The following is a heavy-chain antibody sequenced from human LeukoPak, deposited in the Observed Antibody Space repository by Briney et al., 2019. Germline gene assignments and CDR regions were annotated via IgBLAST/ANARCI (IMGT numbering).Heavy chain of an antibody. Sequence: GASVKVSCKASGYTFTRHHMHWVRQAPGQGLEYMGIINPSGGSTSYAPKFQGRVTMTRDTSTSTVYMELSSLRSDDTGVYYCARDPGSSFPQNWFDPWGQGTLVTVSS. CDR1: GYTFTRHH. CDR3: ARDPGSSFPQNWFDP. CDR2: INPSGGST. J-gene: IGHJ5*02. D-gene: IGHD3-10*01. V-gene: IGHV1-46*01.